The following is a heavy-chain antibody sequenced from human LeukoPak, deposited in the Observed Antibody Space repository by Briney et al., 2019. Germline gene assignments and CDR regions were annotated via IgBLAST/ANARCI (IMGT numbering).Heavy chain of an antibody. CDR2: IYYSGST. V-gene: IGHV4-59*12. CDR1: SGSISSYY. D-gene: IGHD3-22*01. J-gene: IGHJ4*02. Sequence: SETLSLTCTVSSGSISSYYWSWIRQPPGKGLEWIGSIYYSGSTYYNPSLKSRVTISVDTSKNRFSLKLSSVTAADTAVYYCARDSSGYYGGDYWGQGTLVTVSS. CDR3: ARDSSGYYGGDY.